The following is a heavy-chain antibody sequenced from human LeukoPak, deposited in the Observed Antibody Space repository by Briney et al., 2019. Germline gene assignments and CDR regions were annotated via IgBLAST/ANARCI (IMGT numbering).Heavy chain of an antibody. J-gene: IGHJ4*02. CDR2: ISYDGSNK. Sequence: GGSLRLSCAASGFTFSSYAMHWVCQAPGKGLEWVAVISYDGSNKYYADSVKGRFTISRDNSKNTLYLQMNSLRAEDTAVYYCAKVTTISPHYWGQGTLVTVSS. CDR1: GFTFSSYA. V-gene: IGHV3-30-3*01. D-gene: IGHD5-24*01. CDR3: AKVTTISPHY.